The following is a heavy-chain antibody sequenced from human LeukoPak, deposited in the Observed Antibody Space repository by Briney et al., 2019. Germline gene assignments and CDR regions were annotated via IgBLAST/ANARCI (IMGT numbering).Heavy chain of an antibody. Sequence: GASVKVSCKASGYTFTGYYLHWVRQAPGQGLEWMGIINPSGGSTSYAQKFQGRVTMTRDMSTSTVYMELSSLRSEDTAVYYCAREESAVAGHFDYWGQGTLVTVSS. CDR1: GYTFTGYY. J-gene: IGHJ4*02. CDR2: INPSGGST. CDR3: AREESAVAGHFDY. D-gene: IGHD6-19*01. V-gene: IGHV1-46*01.